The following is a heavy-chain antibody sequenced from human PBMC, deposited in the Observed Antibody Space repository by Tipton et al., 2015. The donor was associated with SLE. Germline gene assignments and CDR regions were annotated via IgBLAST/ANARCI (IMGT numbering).Heavy chain of an antibody. V-gene: IGHV4-38-2*01. CDR1: GYSISSGYY. Sequence: TLSLTCAVSGYSISSGYYWGWFRHPPGKGLEWIGSIYYSGSTYYNPSLKSRVTLSVDTSKNQFSLKLSSVTAADTAVYYCARPDDSGSYAFDIWGQGTMVTVSS. CDR3: ARPDDSGSYAFDI. D-gene: IGHD3-10*01. J-gene: IGHJ3*02. CDR2: IYYSGST.